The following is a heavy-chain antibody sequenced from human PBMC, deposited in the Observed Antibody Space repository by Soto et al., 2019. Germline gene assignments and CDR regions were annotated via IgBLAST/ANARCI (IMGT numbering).Heavy chain of an antibody. V-gene: IGHV4-59*01. CDR3: ARAHDYDFWSGTPGYYYYMDV. D-gene: IGHD3-3*01. Sequence: SETLSLTCTVSGGSISSYYWSWIRQPPGEGLEWIGYIYYSGSTNYNPSLKSRVTISVDTSKNQFSLKLSSVTAADTAVYYCARAHDYDFWSGTPGYYYYMDVWGKGTTVT. CDR2: IYYSGST. J-gene: IGHJ6*03. CDR1: GGSISSYY.